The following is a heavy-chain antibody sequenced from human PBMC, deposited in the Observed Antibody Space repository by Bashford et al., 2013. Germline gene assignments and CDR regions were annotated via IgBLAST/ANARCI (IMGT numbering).Heavy chain of an antibody. CDR2: ISGYNGNT. V-gene: IGHV1-18*01. D-gene: IGHD3-9*01. Sequence: WVRQAPGQGLEWMGWISGYNGNTHYAEHLQGRVTMTSDASTTTAYIELRNLRSDDTAVYYCAKGRGLLTPWGQGTLVTVSS. CDR3: AKGRGLLTP. J-gene: IGHJ1*01.